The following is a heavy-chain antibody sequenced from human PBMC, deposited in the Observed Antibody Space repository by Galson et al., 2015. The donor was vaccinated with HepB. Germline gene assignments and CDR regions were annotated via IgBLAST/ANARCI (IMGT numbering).Heavy chain of an antibody. CDR3: ARGRYCSSTSCYRGLPDY. CDR2: ISAYNGNT. D-gene: IGHD2-2*02. V-gene: IGHV1-18*01. J-gene: IGHJ4*02. Sequence: SVKVSCKASGYTFTSYGISWVRQAPGQGLEWMGWISAYNGNTNYAQKLQGRVTMTTDTSTSTAYMELRSLRSDDTAVYYCARGRYCSSTSCYRGLPDYWGQGTLVTVSS. CDR1: GYTFTSYG.